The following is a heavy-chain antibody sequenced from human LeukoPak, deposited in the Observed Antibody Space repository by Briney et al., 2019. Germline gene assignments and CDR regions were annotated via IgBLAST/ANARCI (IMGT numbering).Heavy chain of an antibody. CDR3: AKDMDSSAWYYFDS. CDR2: VSGSGDST. J-gene: IGHJ4*02. Sequence: GGSLRLSCAASGFTFRNYALSWVRQAPGKGLEWVSGVSGSGDSTYYADSVKGRFTISRDNSKNTLYLQMNSLRAEDTAVYYCAKDMDSSAWYYFDSWGQGTLVTVSS. CDR1: GFTFRNYA. D-gene: IGHD6-19*01. V-gene: IGHV3-23*01.